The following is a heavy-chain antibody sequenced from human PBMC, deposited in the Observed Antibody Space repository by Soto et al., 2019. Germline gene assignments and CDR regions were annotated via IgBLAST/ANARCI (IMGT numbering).Heavy chain of an antibody. CDR2: LSDTGGGT. J-gene: IGHJ5*02. CDR3: AVGRHKTSGSNTWFDP. Sequence: PGGSLRLSCAASGVNFSSYAMNWVRQAPGKGLEWVSTLSDTGGGTFYAGSVKGRFTISRDNSKNTLYLQMHSLRADDSAIYFCAVGRHKTSGSNTWFDPWARGTLVTVSS. D-gene: IGHD3-22*01. V-gene: IGHV3-23*01. CDR1: GVNFSSYA.